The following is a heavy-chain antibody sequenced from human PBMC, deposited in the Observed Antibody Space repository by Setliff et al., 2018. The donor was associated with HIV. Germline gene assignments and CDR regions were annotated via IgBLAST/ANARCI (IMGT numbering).Heavy chain of an antibody. CDR1: GLTFSSYA. V-gene: IGHV3-23*01. CDR3: AKAARDYYDSSGYYIGIDY. J-gene: IGHJ4*02. CDR2: ISGSAGST. D-gene: IGHD3-22*01. Sequence: GGSLRLSCAASGLTFSSYAMSWVRQAPGKGLDWVSAISGSAGSTYYADSVKGRFTISRDNSKSTLYLQMNSLRAEDTAVYYCAKAARDYYDSSGYYIGIDYWGRGTLVTV.